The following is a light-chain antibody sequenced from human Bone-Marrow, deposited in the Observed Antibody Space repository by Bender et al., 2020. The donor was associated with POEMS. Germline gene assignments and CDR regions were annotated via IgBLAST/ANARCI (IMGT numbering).Light chain of an antibody. V-gene: IGLV1-44*01. CDR2: SNY. Sequence: HSVLTQPPSASGTPVQSVIISCSGTDSNFGVINVNWYQHLPGTSPRLVVYSNYQRPSGVPARFSGAKSGTLSSLAISNSESEDEGDYYCSSWDDSLSGWVFGGGTKLTVL. J-gene: IGLJ3*02. CDR1: DSNFGVIN. CDR3: SSWDDSLSGWV.